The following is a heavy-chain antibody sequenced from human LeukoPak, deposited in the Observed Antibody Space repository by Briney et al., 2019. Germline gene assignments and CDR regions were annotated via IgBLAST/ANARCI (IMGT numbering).Heavy chain of an antibody. V-gene: IGHV1-3*01. D-gene: IGHD6-13*01. CDR3: ARGGIAAAEVFDP. CDR2: INAGNGNT. J-gene: IGHJ5*02. CDR1: GYTFTSYA. Sequence: ASVKVSCKASGYTFTSYAMHWVRQAPGQRLEWMGWINAGNGNTEYSQKFQGRVTITRDTSASTAYMELSSLRSEDTAVYYCARGGIAAAEVFDPWGQGTLVTVSS.